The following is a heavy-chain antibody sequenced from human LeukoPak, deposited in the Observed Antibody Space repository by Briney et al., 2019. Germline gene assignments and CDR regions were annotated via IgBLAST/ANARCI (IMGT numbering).Heavy chain of an antibody. CDR3: ATGDSSTWYYFDY. Sequence: SETLSLTCTVSGDSISSYYWSWIRQPPGKRLEWIRYIYHSGSTNHNPSLKSRVTISADTSKYQFSLKLSSVTAADTAVYYCATGDSSTWYYFDYWGQGSLGKVSS. D-gene: IGHD6-13*01. CDR1: GDSISSYY. V-gene: IGHV4-59*01. CDR2: IYHSGST. J-gene: IGHJ4*03.